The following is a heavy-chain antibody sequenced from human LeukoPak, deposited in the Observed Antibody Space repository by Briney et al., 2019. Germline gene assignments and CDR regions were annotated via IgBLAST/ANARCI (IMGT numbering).Heavy chain of an antibody. D-gene: IGHD3-3*01. CDR3: AHSYYDFWSGYPEQYYGMDV. CDR2: INPNSGGT. Sequence: EASVTVSCKASGYTFTGYYMHWVRQAPGQGLEWMGWINPNSGGTNYAQKFQGRVTMTRDTSISTAYMELSRLRSDDTAVYYCAHSYYDFWSGYPEQYYGMDVWGQGTTVTVSS. CDR1: GYTFTGYY. J-gene: IGHJ6*02. V-gene: IGHV1-2*02.